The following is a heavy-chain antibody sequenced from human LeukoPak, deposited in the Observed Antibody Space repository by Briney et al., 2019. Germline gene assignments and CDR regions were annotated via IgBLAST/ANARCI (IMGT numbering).Heavy chain of an antibody. D-gene: IGHD6-19*01. J-gene: IGHJ5*02. CDR3: ARGRGQWLVRNWFDP. CDR1: GGSISDYY. Sequence: SETLSLTCTVSGGSISDYYWSWIRQPAGKGQEWIGRIYTTGSTDYNPSLKSRVTMSVDTSKNQFSLKLSSVTAADTAVYYCARGRGQWLVRNWFDPWGQGTLVTVSS. V-gene: IGHV4-4*07. CDR2: IYTTGST.